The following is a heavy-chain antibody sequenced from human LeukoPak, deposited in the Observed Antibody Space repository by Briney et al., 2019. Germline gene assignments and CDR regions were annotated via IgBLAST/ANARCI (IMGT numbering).Heavy chain of an antibody. CDR1: GFTFSSYW. D-gene: IGHD6-19*01. CDR3: SRLAVTGTNY. J-gene: IGHJ4*02. V-gene: IGHV3-74*01. CDR2: INGDGSST. Sequence: PGGSLSLSCAASGFTFSSYWMHWVRQAPGKGLVWVSRINGDGSSTSYADSVKGRFTISRDNAKNTLYLQMNSLGAEDTAVYYCSRLAVTGTNYWGQGTLVTVS.